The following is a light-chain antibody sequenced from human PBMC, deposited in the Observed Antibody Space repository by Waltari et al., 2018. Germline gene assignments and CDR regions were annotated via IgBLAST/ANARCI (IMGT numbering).Light chain of an antibody. Sequence: DIQMTQSPYTLSASVGDRVTITCLASQSISSWLAWYQQKPGKAPKLLMYKASSLESGVPSRFSGSGSGTEFTLTISSLQPDDFATYYCQQYNSYSITFGQGTRLEIK. V-gene: IGKV1-5*03. J-gene: IGKJ5*01. CDR2: KAS. CDR1: QSISSW. CDR3: QQYNSYSIT.